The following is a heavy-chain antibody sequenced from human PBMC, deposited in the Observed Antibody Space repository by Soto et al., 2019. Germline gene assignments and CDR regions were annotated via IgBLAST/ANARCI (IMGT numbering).Heavy chain of an antibody. CDR2: ISNDERNI. V-gene: IGHV3-74*01. CDR1: RLTLSHYW. D-gene: IGHD6-25*01. Sequence: EVLLVESGGGLVQPGGSMRLACAASRLTLSHYWMHWVRQVPGKGLVWVAEISNDERNIRTSYADSVKGRFTVSRDDAKNTLYLQMNSLRGDDKAVYYCASLSAPDDFWGQGAQVTVSS. J-gene: IGHJ4*02. CDR3: ASLSAPDDF.